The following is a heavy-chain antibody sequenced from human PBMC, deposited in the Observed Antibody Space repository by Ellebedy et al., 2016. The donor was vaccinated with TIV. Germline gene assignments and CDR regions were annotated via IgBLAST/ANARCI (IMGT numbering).Heavy chain of an antibody. J-gene: IGHJ3*02. CDR3: ARVVWQLPVSYAFDI. V-gene: IGHV4-59*01. CDR1: GGSISPYY. D-gene: IGHD2-15*01. Sequence: MPSETLSLTCTVSGGSISPYYCRWIRQPPGNGLDWIGYISYSGSTNYNPSPQSRVTISVDTSKNQFSLKLTSVTAADTAVYYCARVVWQLPVSYAFDIWGQGTMVTVSS. CDR2: ISYSGST.